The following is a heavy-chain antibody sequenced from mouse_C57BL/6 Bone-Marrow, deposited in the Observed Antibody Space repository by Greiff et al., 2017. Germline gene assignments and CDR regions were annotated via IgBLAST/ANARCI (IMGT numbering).Heavy chain of an antibody. CDR2: INPNNGGT. Sequence: VQLQQSGPELVKPGASVKMSCKASGYTFPDYNMHWVKQSHGKSLEWIGYINPNNGGTSYNQNFKGKATLTVNKSSSTAYMELRSLTSEDSAVYYCAREGNGYVPWFAYWGQGTLVTVSA. CDR3: AREGNGYVPWFAY. V-gene: IGHV1-22*01. CDR1: GYTFPDYN. J-gene: IGHJ3*01. D-gene: IGHD2-2*01.